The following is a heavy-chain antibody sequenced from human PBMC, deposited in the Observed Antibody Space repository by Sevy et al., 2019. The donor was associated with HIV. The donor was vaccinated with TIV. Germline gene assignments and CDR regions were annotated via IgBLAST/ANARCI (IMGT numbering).Heavy chain of an antibody. D-gene: IGHD6-19*01. Sequence: GGSLRLSCAASGFTFSGYAMHWVRQAPGKGLEWVAVISFDGSNKYYGDSVKGRFTISRDNSKNTLYLQMNSLRVEATAVYYCARGRGGVVAGTGYFDYWGQGTLVTVSS. CDR1: GFTFSGYA. V-gene: IGHV3-30-3*01. CDR2: ISFDGSNK. CDR3: ARGRGGVVAGTGYFDY. J-gene: IGHJ4*02.